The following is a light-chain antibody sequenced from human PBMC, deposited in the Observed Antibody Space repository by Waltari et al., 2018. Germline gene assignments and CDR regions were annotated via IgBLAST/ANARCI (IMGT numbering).Light chain of an antibody. CDR1: QVISTY. V-gene: IGKV1-17*01. CDR2: AAS. CDR3: LQYNTHPYS. Sequence: DIQMTQSPSSLSASAGDTVTITCRASQVISTYLNWYQQKPGKAPKRLIYAASSLQSGVPSRFSGSGSGTDFTLIISSLQPEDFATYYCLQYNTHPYSFGQGTKVEIK. J-gene: IGKJ2*03.